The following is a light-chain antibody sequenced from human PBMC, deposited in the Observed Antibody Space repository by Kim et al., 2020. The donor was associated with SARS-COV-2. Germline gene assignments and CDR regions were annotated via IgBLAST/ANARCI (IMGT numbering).Light chain of an antibody. CDR2: KAS. CDR1: QRIGDL. J-gene: IGKJ1*01. V-gene: IGKV1-5*03. CDR3: QQYHSFST. Sequence: SSSGGDRVTITCRASQRIGDLLAWDPQRPGKAPKLLNYKASNLKSGVPSRFSGSGSGTEFTLTISSLQPEDYATYYCQQYHSFSTFGLGTKVDIK.